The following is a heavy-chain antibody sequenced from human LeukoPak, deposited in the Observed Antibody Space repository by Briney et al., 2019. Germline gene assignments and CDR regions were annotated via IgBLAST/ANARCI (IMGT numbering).Heavy chain of an antibody. CDR3: ARGRAVAWVFDL. J-gene: IGHJ2*01. V-gene: IGHV1-69*01. CDR1: GGTFSSYA. CDR2: IIPIFGTA. Sequence: SVKVSFKASGGTFSSYAISWVRQAPGQGLEWMGGIIPIFGTANYAQKFQGRVTITADESTSTAYMELSSLRSEDTAVYYCARGRAVAWVFDLWGRGTLVTVSS. D-gene: IGHD6-19*01.